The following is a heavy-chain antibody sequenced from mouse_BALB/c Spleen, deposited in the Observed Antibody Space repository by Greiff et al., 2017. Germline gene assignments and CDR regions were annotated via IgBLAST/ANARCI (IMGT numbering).Heavy chain of an antibody. CDR1: GFTFSSYA. V-gene: IGHV5-6-5*01. J-gene: IGHJ4*01. CDR2: ISSGGST. CDR3: AREGAMDY. Sequence: EVKLVESGGGLVKPGGSLKLSCAASGFTFSSYAMSWVRQTPEKRLEWVASISSGGSTYYPDSVKGRFTISRDNARNLLYLQMSSLRSEDTAMYYCAREGAMDYWGQGTSVTVSS.